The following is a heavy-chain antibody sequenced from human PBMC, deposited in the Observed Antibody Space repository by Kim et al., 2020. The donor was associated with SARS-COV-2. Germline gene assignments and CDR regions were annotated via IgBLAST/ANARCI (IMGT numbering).Heavy chain of an antibody. V-gene: IGHV4-34*01. J-gene: IGHJ4*02. CDR3: AGDYDFWSGDFLDS. Sequence: SETLSLTCAVYGGSFSGYYWSWIRQPPGKGLEWIGEINHSGSTNYNPSLKIQVTISVDTSKNQFSLKLSSVTAAATAVDYCAGDYDFWSGDFLDSWGQGT. CDR2: INHSGST. D-gene: IGHD3-3*01. CDR1: GGSFSGYY.